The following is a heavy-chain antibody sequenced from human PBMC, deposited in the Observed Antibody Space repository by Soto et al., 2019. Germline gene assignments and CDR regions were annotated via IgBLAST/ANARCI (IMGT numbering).Heavy chain of an antibody. CDR1: GYTFTSYG. J-gene: IGHJ6*03. V-gene: IGHV5-51*01. CDR2: IYPGDSDT. Sequence: ASVKVSCKASGYTFTSYGISWVRQAPGQGLEWMGIIYPGDSDTRYSPSFQGQVTISADKSISTAYLQWSSLKASDTAMYYCARLLGSVRGYMDVWGKGTTVTVSS. CDR3: ARLLGSVRGYMDV. D-gene: IGHD3-3*02.